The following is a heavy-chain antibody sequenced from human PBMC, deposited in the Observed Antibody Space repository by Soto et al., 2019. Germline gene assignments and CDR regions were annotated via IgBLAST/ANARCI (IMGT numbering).Heavy chain of an antibody. J-gene: IGHJ3*02. CDR2: IKQDGSEK. D-gene: IGHD7-27*01. CDR3: ARAPTGDGGPGAFDI. V-gene: IGHV3-7*03. Sequence: GESLKISCAASGFTFSSYWMSWVRQAPGKGLEWVANIKQDGSEKYYVDSVKGRFTISRDNAKNSLYLQMNSLRAEDTAVYYCARAPTGDGGPGAFDIWGQGTMVTVSS. CDR1: GFTFSSYW.